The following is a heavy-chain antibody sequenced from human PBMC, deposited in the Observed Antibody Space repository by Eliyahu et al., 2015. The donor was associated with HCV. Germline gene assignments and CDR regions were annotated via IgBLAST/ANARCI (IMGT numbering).Heavy chain of an antibody. D-gene: IGHD6-13*01. CDR1: GFTFSSYW. V-gene: IGHV3-7*03. CDR2: IKQDGSEK. Sequence: EVQLVESGGGLVQPGGSLRLSCAASGFTFSSYWMSWVRQAPGKGLEWVANIKQDGSEKYYVDSVKGRFTISRDNAKNSLYLQMNSLRAEDTAVYYCAREHTLYSSSPYYFDYWGQGTLVTVSS. J-gene: IGHJ4*02. CDR3: AREHTLYSSSPYYFDY.